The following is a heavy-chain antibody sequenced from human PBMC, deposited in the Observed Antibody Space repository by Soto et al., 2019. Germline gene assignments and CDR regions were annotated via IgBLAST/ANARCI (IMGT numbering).Heavy chain of an antibody. J-gene: IGHJ6*02. CDR2: SSSTGSYI. CDR3: ARGGPQDGMDV. CDR1: GFSFSSYS. V-gene: IGHV3-21*01. D-gene: IGHD5-12*01. Sequence: VQLVETGGGLVKPGGSLRLSCAVSGFSFSSYSMNWVRQAPGKGLEWVSSSSSTGSYIDYADSVKGRFIISRDNAKKSLYLQMKSLRAEDTAVYYCARGGPQDGMDVWGQGTTVSVS.